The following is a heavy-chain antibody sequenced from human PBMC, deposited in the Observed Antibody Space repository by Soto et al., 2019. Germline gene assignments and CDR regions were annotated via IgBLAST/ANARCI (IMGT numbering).Heavy chain of an antibody. D-gene: IGHD3-3*01. CDR3: ASVDDFWSGYPDY. Sequence: GGSLRLSCAASGFTFSSYSMNWVRQAPGKGLEWVSSISSSSSYIYYADSVKGRFTISRDNAKNSLYLQMNSLRAEDTAVYYCASVDDFWSGYPDYWGQGTLVTVSS. V-gene: IGHV3-21*01. J-gene: IGHJ4*02. CDR1: GFTFSSYS. CDR2: ISSSSSYI.